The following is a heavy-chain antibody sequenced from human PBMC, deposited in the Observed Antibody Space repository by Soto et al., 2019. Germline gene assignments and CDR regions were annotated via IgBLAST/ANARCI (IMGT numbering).Heavy chain of an antibody. V-gene: IGHV4-34*01. CDR3: ARASPKGGKGQRCSGGSCYRPRWFDP. Sequence: QVQLQQWGAGLLKPSETLSLTCAVYGGSFSGYYWSWIRQPPGKGLEWIGEINHSGSTNYNPSLKSRVTISVDTSKNQFSLKLSSVTAADTAVYYCARASPKGGKGQRCSGGSCYRPRWFDPWGQGTLVTVSS. CDR2: INHSGST. J-gene: IGHJ5*02. D-gene: IGHD2-15*01. CDR1: GGSFSGYY.